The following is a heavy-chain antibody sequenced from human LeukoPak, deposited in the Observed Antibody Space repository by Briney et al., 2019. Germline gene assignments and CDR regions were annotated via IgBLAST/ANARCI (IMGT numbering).Heavy chain of an antibody. Sequence: PSETLSLTCAVYGGSFSGYYWSWIRQPPGKGLEWIGYIYYSGSTNYNPSLKSRVTISVDTSKNQFSLKLSSVTAADTAVYYCARYRPYYYGSGSYYYFDYWGQGTLVTVSS. CDR3: ARYRPYYYGSGSYYYFDY. CDR1: GGSFSGYY. D-gene: IGHD3-10*01. V-gene: IGHV4-59*01. CDR2: IYYSGST. J-gene: IGHJ4*02.